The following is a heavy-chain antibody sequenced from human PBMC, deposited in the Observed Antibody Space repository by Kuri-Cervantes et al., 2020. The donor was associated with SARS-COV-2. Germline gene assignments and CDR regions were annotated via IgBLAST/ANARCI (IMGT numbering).Heavy chain of an antibody. Sequence: GESLKISCAASGFTFSSYSMSWVRQAPGKGLEWVSSITRTSSYIYYADSVKGRFTISRDNAKNSLYLQMNSLRAEDTAVYYCAKDSPEIVVVPAAPLYFDLWGRGTLVTVSS. CDR3: AKDSPEIVVVPAAPLYFDL. J-gene: IGHJ2*01. CDR1: GFTFSSYS. D-gene: IGHD2-2*01. CDR2: ITRTSSYI. V-gene: IGHV3-21*04.